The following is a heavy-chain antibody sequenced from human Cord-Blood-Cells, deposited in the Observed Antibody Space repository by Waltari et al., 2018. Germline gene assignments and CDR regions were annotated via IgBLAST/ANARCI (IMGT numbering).Heavy chain of an antibody. CDR1: GGSISSGDYY. Sequence: ESGPGLVKPSQTLSLICTVSGGSISSGDYYWSWIRQPPGKGLEWIGYIYYSGSTYYNPSLKSRVTISVDTSKNQFSLKLSSVTAADTAVYYCARVVPVRNWFDPWGQGTLVTVSS. CDR3: ARVVPVRNWFDP. J-gene: IGHJ5*02. CDR2: IYYSGST. V-gene: IGHV4-30-4*01.